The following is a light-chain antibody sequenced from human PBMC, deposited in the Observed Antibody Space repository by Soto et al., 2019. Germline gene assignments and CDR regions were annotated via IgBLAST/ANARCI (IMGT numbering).Light chain of an antibody. Sequence: DIYMTQSPSSLSASLGDRVTITCRASQRISTYLNWYQQKPGEAPKLLIYGASSLQSGVPSRFSGSGSGTDFTLTISSLQPEDFATYYCQQANSFPITFGQGTRLEIK. CDR3: QQANSFPIT. V-gene: IGKV1-39*01. CDR1: QRISTY. CDR2: GAS. J-gene: IGKJ5*01.